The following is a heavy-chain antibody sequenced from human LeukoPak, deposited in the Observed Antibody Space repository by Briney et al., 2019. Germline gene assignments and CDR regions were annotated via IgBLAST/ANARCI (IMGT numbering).Heavy chain of an antibody. Sequence: GGSLRLSCAASGFTFSSYAMSWVRQAPGKGLEWVSAISGSGGSTYYADSVKGRFTISRDNAKNSLYLQMNSLRAEDTAVYYCATNTVVTRRGNYWGQGTLVTVSS. CDR1: GFTFSSYA. CDR2: ISGSGGST. V-gene: IGHV3-23*01. CDR3: ATNTVVTRRGNY. D-gene: IGHD4-23*01. J-gene: IGHJ4*02.